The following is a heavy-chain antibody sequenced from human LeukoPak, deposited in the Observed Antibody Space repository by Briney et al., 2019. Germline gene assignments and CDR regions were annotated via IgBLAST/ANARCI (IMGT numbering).Heavy chain of an antibody. J-gene: IGHJ4*02. CDR2: IYTSGST. CDR1: GGSISSYY. V-gene: IGHV4-4*07. Sequence: SETLSLTCTVSGGSISSYYWSWIRQPAGKGLEWIGRIYTSGSTNYNPSLKSRVTISVDTSKNQFSLKLSSVTAADTAVYYCARAFTIAVAAWSYFDYWGQGTLVTVSS. CDR3: ARAFTIAVAAWSYFDY. D-gene: IGHD6-19*01.